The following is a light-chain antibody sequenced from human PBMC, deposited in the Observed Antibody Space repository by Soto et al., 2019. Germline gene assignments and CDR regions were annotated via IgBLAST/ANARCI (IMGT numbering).Light chain of an antibody. CDR2: GAS. V-gene: IGKV3-20*01. Sequence: EIMLTQSPGTLSLSPGERATLSCRASQSISSSYLAWYQQKPGQAPRLLIYGASRRATGIPDRFSGSGSGTDFTLTISRLEPEDLAIYYCLQYDTSPKTFGQGTKVEIK. CDR1: QSISSSY. CDR3: LQYDTSPKT. J-gene: IGKJ1*01.